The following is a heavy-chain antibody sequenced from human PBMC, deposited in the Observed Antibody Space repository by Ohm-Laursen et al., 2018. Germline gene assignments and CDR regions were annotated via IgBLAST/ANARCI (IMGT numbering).Heavy chain of an antibody. CDR3: ANDNEMATINNHFDY. Sequence: GSLRLSCAASGFTFSSYAMSWVRQAPGKGLEWVSAISGSGGSTYYADSVKGRFTISRDNSKNTLYLQMNSLRAEDTAVYYCANDNEMATINNHFDYWGQGTLVTVSS. CDR2: ISGSGGST. CDR1: GFTFSSYA. D-gene: IGHD5-24*01. J-gene: IGHJ4*02. V-gene: IGHV3-23*01.